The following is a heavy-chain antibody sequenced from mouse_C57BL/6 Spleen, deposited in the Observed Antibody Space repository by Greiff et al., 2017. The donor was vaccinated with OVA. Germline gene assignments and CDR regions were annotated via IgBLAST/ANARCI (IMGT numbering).Heavy chain of an antibody. D-gene: IGHD2-4*01. CDR3: ARSDDYDGDWYFDV. Sequence: QVQLQQPGAELVMPGASVKLSCKASGYTFTSYWMHWVKQRPGQGLEWIGEIDPSDSYTNYNQKFKGKSTLTVDKSSSTAYMQLSSLTSEDSAVYYCARSDDYDGDWYFDVWGTGTTVTVSS. J-gene: IGHJ1*03. CDR1: GYTFTSYW. V-gene: IGHV1-69*01. CDR2: IDPSDSYT.